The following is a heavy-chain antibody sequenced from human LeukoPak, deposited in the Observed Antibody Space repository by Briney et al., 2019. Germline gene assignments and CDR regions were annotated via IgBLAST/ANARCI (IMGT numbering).Heavy chain of an antibody. V-gene: IGHV4-39*01. D-gene: IGHD4-17*01. CDR3: ARSGSYGDYVGY. CDR1: GGSFSSSSYY. Sequence: PSETLSLTCAVYGGSFSSSSYYWGWIRQPPGKGLEWIGSIYYSGSTYYNPSLKSRVTISVDTSKNQFSLKLSSVTAADTAVYYCARSGSYGDYVGYWGQGTLVTVSS. J-gene: IGHJ4*02. CDR2: IYYSGST.